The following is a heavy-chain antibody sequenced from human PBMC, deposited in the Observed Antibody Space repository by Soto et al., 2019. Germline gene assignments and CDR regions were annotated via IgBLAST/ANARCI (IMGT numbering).Heavy chain of an antibody. V-gene: IGHV3-74*01. J-gene: IGHJ4*02. CDR3: ARDLGKYDRHYFDN. Sequence: VQLVESGGGLVHPGGSLRLACEASRFSLMTYWMYWVRQAPGKGVMWVSRINSDGGIINYADSVKGRFTISRDNAKNTLYLQMNSLRTDDTAVYYCARDLGKYDRHYFDNWGQGTLVTVSS. D-gene: IGHD3-9*01. CDR2: INSDGGII. CDR1: RFSLMTYW.